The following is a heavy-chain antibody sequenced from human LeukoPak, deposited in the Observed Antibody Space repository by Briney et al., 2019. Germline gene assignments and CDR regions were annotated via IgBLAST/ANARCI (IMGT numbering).Heavy chain of an antibody. CDR2: IYYTGGT. CDR1: GGSISSYY. CDR3: ARHGGTRXXXXXXYXFD. J-gene: IGHJ4*01. V-gene: IGHV4-39*01. Sequence: SETLSLTCTVSGGSISSYYWGWIRQPPEKGLEWIGSIYYTGGTYYSPSLKSRVTISVDTSKNQFSLKLTSVTAADTAVYFCARHGGTRXXXXXXYXFD. D-gene: IGHD3/OR15-3a*01.